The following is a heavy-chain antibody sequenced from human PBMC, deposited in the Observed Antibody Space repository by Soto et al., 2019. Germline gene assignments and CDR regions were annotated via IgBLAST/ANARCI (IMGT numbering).Heavy chain of an antibody. CDR1: GFIFSETW. J-gene: IGHJ4*02. V-gene: IGHV3-15*05. Sequence: EVQLLEAGGGLVKPGASLRISCTGCGFIFSETWMNWVRQVPGEGREWVGRVQRNLAGGTAEYAASVRGRFIISRDDSRSMVYLQMNSLKSEDKAVYYCTAGMWRSSGAERDYWGPGILVTVSS. CDR3: TAGMWRSSGAERDY. CDR2: VQRNLAGGTA. D-gene: IGHD6-19*01.